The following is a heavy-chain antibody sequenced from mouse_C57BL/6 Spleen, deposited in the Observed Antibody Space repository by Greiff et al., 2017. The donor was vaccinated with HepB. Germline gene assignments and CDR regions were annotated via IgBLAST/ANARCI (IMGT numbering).Heavy chain of an antibody. CDR2: ISSGSSTI. J-gene: IGHJ3*01. CDR1: GFTFSDYG. Sequence: VQLKESGGGLVKPGGSLKLSCAASGFTFSDYGMHWVRQAPEKGLEWVAYISSGSSTIYYADTVKGRFTISRDNAKNTLFLQMTSLRSEDTAMYYCASYYYAAYWGQGTLVTVSA. V-gene: IGHV5-17*01. CDR3: ASYYYAAY. D-gene: IGHD1-1*01.